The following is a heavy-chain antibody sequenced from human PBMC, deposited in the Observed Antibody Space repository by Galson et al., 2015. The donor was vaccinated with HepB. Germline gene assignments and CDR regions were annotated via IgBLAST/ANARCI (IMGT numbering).Heavy chain of an antibody. D-gene: IGHD3-16*01. V-gene: IGHV4-59*01. CDR3: VKVRLGEFRWFDP. CDR2: IYYSGNT. Sequence: ETLSLTCSVSGGSISSYYWSWIRQPPGKGLEWIGYIYYSGNTNYNPSLKSRVTISINTSKNQFSLKLTSVTAADTAVYYCVKVRLGEFRWFDPWGQGTLVTVSS. CDR1: GGSISSYY. J-gene: IGHJ5*02.